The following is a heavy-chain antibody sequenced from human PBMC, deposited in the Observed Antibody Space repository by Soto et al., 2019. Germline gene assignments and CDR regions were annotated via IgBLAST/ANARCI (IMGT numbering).Heavy chain of an antibody. CDR3: AKVGVNYYDSSGYPDY. CDR2: ISGSGGST. CDR1: GFTFDDYA. D-gene: IGHD3-22*01. V-gene: IGHV3-23*01. Sequence: SGFTFDDYAMSWVRQAPGKGLEWVSAISGSGGSTYYADSVKGRFTISRDNSKNTLYLQMNSLRAEDTAVYYCAKVGVNYYDSSGYPDYWGQGTLVTVSS. J-gene: IGHJ4*02.